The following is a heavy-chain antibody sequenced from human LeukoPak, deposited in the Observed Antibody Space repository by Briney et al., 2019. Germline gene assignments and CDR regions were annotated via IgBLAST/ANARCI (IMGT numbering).Heavy chain of an antibody. Sequence: GGSLRLSCAASGYTFSSYSMNWVRQAPGKGLEWVSGISWNRGSIGYADYVKGRFTISRDNAKNSLYLQMNSLRAEDTALYYCAKDTDSSGNAPLFDYWGQGTLVTVSS. V-gene: IGHV3-9*01. D-gene: IGHD3-22*01. CDR2: ISWNRGSI. J-gene: IGHJ4*02. CDR1: GYTFSSYS. CDR3: AKDTDSSGNAPLFDY.